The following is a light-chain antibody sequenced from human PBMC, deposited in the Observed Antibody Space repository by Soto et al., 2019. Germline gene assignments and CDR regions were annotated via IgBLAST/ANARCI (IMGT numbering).Light chain of an antibody. CDR2: ASS. V-gene: IGKV1-39*01. CDR1: QSISTH. J-gene: IGKJ4*01. CDR3: QQTYSTPLT. Sequence: GYTVTIACRASQSISTHLNWYQQKPGKAPNLLIYASSSLESGVPSRFSGSGSGTDFSLTISSLQPEDFATYYCQQTYSTPLTFGGGTKVDIK.